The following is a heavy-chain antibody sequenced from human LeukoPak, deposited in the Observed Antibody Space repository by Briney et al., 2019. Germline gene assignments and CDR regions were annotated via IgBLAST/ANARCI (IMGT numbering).Heavy chain of an antibody. CDR2: ISAYNGNT. CDR1: GYTFTSYG. Sequence: ASVKVSCKASGYTFTSYGISWVRQAPGQGLERMGWISAYNGNTNYAQKLQGRVTMTTDTSTSTAYMELRSLRSDDTAVYYCARDPEWSAAGSNWFDPWGQGTLVTVSS. D-gene: IGHD6-13*01. V-gene: IGHV1-18*01. CDR3: ARDPEWSAAGSNWFDP. J-gene: IGHJ5*02.